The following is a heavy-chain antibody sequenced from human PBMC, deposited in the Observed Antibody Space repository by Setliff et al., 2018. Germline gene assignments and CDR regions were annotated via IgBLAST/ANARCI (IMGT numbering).Heavy chain of an antibody. CDR2: IGVYSGNT. Sequence: EASVKVSCKASGYTFTESIVSWVRQAPGQGLEWLGWIGVYSGNTYTAQRFQGRVTMTTDASTNMAYLELRGLRSDDTDVYYCLRLVRYCSRTSCQRTSGDEVWGQGTLVTVSS. CDR1: GYTFTESI. V-gene: IGHV1-18*01. D-gene: IGHD2-8*01. J-gene: IGHJ4*02. CDR3: LRLVRYCSRTSCQRTSGDEV.